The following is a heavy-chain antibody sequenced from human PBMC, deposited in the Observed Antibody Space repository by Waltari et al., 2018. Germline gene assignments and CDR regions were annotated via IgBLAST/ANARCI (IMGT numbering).Heavy chain of an antibody. CDR3: AKDIELLELVSYAFDI. J-gene: IGHJ3*02. V-gene: IGHV3-9*01. CDR1: GFTFADYA. Sequence: EVQLVESGGGLVPPGRSLRLSCAAAGFTFADYAMHWVRQAPGKGLEGVYGISWNSGSIGYADSVKGRFTISRDNAKNSLYLQMNSLRAEDTALYYCAKDIELLELVSYAFDIWGQGTMVTVSS. D-gene: IGHD3-10*01. CDR2: ISWNSGSI.